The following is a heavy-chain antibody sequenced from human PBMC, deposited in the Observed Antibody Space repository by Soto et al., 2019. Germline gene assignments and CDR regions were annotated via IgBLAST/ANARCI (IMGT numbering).Heavy chain of an antibody. Sequence: ASVKVSCKASGYTFTTYFIHWVRQAPGQGLEWMGMINPSGGSTSNARNFQGRVIMTRDTSTSTVYMELSSLRSEDTAVYYCARSLPPHTNSWAYYYYALDVWGQGTTVTVSS. CDR1: GYTFTTYF. D-gene: IGHD6-13*01. J-gene: IGHJ6*02. CDR3: ARSLPPHTNSWAYYYYALDV. V-gene: IGHV1-46*01. CDR2: INPSGGST.